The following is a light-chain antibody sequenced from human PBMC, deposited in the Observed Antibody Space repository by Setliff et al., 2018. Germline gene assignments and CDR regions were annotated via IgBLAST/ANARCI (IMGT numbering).Light chain of an antibody. CDR1: SSDVGSYNL. CDR3: CSYAGSSTLNDV. V-gene: IGLV2-23*02. J-gene: IGLJ1*01. Sequence: QSALTQPASVSGSLGRSITISCTGTSSDVGSYNLVSWYQQHPGKAPKVMIYDVSKRPSGVSNRFSGSKSGNTASLTISGLQAEDEADYHCCSYAGSSTLNDVFGTGTKVTVL. CDR2: DVS.